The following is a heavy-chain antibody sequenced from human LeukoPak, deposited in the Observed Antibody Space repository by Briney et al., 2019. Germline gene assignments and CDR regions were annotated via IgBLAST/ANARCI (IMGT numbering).Heavy chain of an antibody. CDR1: GDSVSSSSAA. J-gene: IGHJ4*02. Sequence: SQTLSLTCAISGDSVSSSSAAWNWIRPSPSRGLEWLGRTYYRSKWYNGYAVSVKSRITITPDTSKNQFSLQLNSVTPEDTAVYYCAIGNNGYIDYWGQGTLVTVSS. CDR2: TYYRSKWYN. D-gene: IGHD2-8*01. CDR3: AIGNNGYIDY. V-gene: IGHV6-1*01.